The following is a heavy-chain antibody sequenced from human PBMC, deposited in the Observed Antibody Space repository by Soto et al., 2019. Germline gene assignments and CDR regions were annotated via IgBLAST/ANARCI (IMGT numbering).Heavy chain of an antibody. Sequence: SVKVCCRASVGAFSGYAISWVRQAPGQGLEWMGGIIPIFGTANYAQKFQGRVTITADESTSTAYMELSSLRSEDTAVYYCARAGDYYDSSGYYPGAFDIWGQGT. CDR1: VGAFSGYA. V-gene: IGHV1-69*13. CDR2: IIPIFGTA. CDR3: ARAGDYYDSSGYYPGAFDI. D-gene: IGHD3-22*01. J-gene: IGHJ3*02.